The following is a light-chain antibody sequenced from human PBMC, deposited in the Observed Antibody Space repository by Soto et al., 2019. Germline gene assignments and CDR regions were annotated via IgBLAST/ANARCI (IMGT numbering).Light chain of an antibody. V-gene: IGKV3-20*01. CDR2: GES. CDR1: QSFSSTF. J-gene: IGKJ1*01. CDR3: QQYASSVT. Sequence: EILLTQSPDSLSLSPGDRATLSCRASQSFSSTFFAWYQQKPGQAPRLLIYGESSRATGTPDRFSGSGSGTDVTLTISRLEPEDCAVYYCQQYASSVTLGQGPKVEIQ.